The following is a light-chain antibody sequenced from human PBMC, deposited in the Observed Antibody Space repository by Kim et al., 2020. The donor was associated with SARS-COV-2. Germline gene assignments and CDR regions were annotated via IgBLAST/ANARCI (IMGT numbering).Light chain of an antibody. V-gene: IGKV1-17*01. CDR1: QDIRSD. J-gene: IGKJ2*01. CDR3: LQHRSFPYT. CDR2: DAI. Sequence: DIQMTQSPSSLSASVGDRVTITCRASQDIRSDLGWFQQKPGKAPKRLIYDAISLESGVPSRFSGSGSGTEFTLTINSLRPEDFTTDYCLQHRSFPYTFGQGTKLEI.